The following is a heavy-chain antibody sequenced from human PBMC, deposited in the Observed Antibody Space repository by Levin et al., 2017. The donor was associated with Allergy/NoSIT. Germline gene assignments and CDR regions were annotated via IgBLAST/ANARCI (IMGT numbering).Heavy chain of an antibody. J-gene: IGHJ4*02. CDR3: ARRSSIVGASPFDY. V-gene: IGHV3-72*01. CDR2: TRNKASSYTT. CDR1: GFTFSDHY. D-gene: IGHD1-26*01. Sequence: GGSLRLSCAASGFTFSDHYMDWVRQAPGKGLEWVGLTRNKASSYTTEYAASVRGRFIVSRDDSKNSLYLRMNSLKTEDTAVYYCARRSSIVGASPFDYWGQGTLVTVSS.